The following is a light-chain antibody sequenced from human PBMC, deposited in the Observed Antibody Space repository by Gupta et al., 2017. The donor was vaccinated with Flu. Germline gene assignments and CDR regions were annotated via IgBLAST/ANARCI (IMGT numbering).Light chain of an antibody. Sequence: SSELTQPSSVSVSPGQTARITCSGNLLAKKKYARWYQQKPGQAPVLVIYKDTERPSGIAERFSGSRSGTTVTLTISGAQVEDEADYHCYSAGDNYLDVFGPGTKVTVL. V-gene: IGLV3-27*01. CDR1: LLAKKKY. J-gene: IGLJ1*01. CDR3: YSAGDNYLDV. CDR2: KDT.